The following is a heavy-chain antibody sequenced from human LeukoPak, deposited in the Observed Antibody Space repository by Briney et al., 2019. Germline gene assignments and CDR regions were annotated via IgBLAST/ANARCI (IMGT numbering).Heavy chain of an antibody. CDR2: ISHDGSNE. Sequence: GGSLRLSCAASGFTFSSSAMHWVRQAPGKGLEWVAFISHDGSNEYYADSVKGRFTISRDSSKNTLYLQMNSLRAEDTAVYYCARNYYDRSGYSGTFDYWGQGTLVTVSS. J-gene: IGHJ4*02. D-gene: IGHD3-22*01. V-gene: IGHV3-30*04. CDR1: GFTFSSSA. CDR3: ARNYYDRSGYSGTFDY.